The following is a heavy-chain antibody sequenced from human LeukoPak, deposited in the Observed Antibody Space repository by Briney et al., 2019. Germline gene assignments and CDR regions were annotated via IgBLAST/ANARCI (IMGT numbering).Heavy chain of an antibody. Sequence: PGGSLRLSCSASGFTLSSCAMHWVRQAPGKGLEYVSGISTNGGSIYYADSVKGRFTISRDNSKNMLYLQKTSLRAEDTAVYYCARRIAARREFDYWGQGTLVTVSS. J-gene: IGHJ4*02. CDR1: GFTLSSCA. V-gene: IGHV3-64D*06. D-gene: IGHD6-6*01. CDR2: ISTNGGSI. CDR3: ARRIAARREFDY.